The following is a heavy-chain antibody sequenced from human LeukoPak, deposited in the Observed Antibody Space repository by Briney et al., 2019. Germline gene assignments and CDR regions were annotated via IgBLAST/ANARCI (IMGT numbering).Heavy chain of an antibody. CDR1: GFTVNSKY. V-gene: IGHV3-21*01. Sequence: GGSLRLSCTASGFTVNSKYMSWVRQAPGKGLEWVSSISSTGAYIYYADSVKGRFTISRDNAKNSLYLQMDSLRAEDTAVYYCARVSPQQVALTYYFDYWGRGTLVTVSS. J-gene: IGHJ4*02. CDR2: ISSTGAYI. D-gene: IGHD6-13*01. CDR3: ARVSPQQVALTYYFDY.